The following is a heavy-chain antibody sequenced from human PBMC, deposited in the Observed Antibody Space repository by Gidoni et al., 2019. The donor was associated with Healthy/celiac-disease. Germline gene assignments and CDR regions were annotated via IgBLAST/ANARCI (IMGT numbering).Heavy chain of an antibody. J-gene: IGHJ3*02. V-gene: IGHV3-23*01. Sequence: EVQLFESGGGLVQPGGSLRLSCAASGFPFSSYAMSWVRQAPGKGLEWVSAISCSGGSTYYADSVKGRFTISRDNSKNTLYLQMNSLRAEDTAVYYCAKESLPDIVVVPAARAFDIWGQGTMVTVSS. CDR1: GFPFSSYA. CDR3: AKESLPDIVVVPAARAFDI. D-gene: IGHD2-2*01. CDR2: ISCSGGST.